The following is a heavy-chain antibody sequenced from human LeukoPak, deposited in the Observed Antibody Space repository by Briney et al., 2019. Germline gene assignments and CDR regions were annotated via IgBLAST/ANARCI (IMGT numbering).Heavy chain of an antibody. CDR1: GFPFTIYG. CDR2: INWNGDST. J-gene: IGHJ4*02. CDR3: ARDLDSSGWTGLEY. Sequence: GSLRLSCAASGFPFTIYGMSWVRQAPGKGLEWISSINWNGDSTGYADSVKGRFSISRDNAENSLYLQMNSLRAEDTAFYYCARDLDSSGWTGLEYWGQGTLVTVSS. V-gene: IGHV3-20*04. D-gene: IGHD6-19*01.